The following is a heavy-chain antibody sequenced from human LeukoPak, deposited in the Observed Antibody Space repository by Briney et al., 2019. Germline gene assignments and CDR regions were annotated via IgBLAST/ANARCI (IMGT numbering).Heavy chain of an antibody. CDR2: IYTSGST. D-gene: IGHD3-22*01. CDR3: ARSPDNEYYYDSSGRLYFDY. V-gene: IGHV4-4*07. J-gene: IGHJ4*02. Sequence: PSETLSLTCTVSGGSISSHYWSWLRQPAGKGLEWIGRIYTSGSTNYNPSLMSRVTMSVDTSKNQFSLTLSSVTAADTAVYYCARSPDNEYYYDSSGRLYFDYWGQGTLVTVSS. CDR1: GGSISSHY.